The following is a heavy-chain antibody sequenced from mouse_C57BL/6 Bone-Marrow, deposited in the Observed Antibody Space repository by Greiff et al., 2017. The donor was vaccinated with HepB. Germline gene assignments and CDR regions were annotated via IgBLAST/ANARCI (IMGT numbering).Heavy chain of an antibody. V-gene: IGHV1-19*01. J-gene: IGHJ2*01. CDR1: GYTFTDYY. CDR2: INPYNGGT. Sequence: VPLQQSGPVLVKPGASVKMSCKASGYTFTDYYMNWVKQSHGKSLEWIGVINPYNGGTSYNEKFKGKATLTVGKSSSTAYMELNSLTSEDSAVYYCAGLGYYGLHDYRGQGTTLTVSS. D-gene: IGHD1-2*01. CDR3: AGLGYYGLHDY.